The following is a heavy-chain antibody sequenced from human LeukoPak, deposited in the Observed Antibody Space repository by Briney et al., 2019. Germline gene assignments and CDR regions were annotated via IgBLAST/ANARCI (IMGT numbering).Heavy chain of an antibody. D-gene: IGHD5-12*01. CDR1: GFTFSSYW. CDR3: ARELSGYSGYGFDY. J-gene: IGHJ4*02. V-gene: IGHV3-74*01. Sequence: GGSLRLSCAASGFTFSSYWMHWVRQTPGKGLVWVSRINTDGSSTRYADSVKGRFTISRDNAKNSLYLQMNSLRAEDTAVYYCARELSGYSGYGFDYWGQGTLVTVSS. CDR2: INTDGSST.